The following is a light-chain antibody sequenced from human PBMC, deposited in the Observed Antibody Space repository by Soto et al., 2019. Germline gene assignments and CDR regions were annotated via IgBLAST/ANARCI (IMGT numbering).Light chain of an antibody. CDR2: DAS. CDR3: KIYTISLRT. Sequence: FVLTQSPGTLSLSPGERATLSCRASQSVSSNYLAWYQQKPGQAPRLLIYDASSRATGIPDRSSGSGSGTDFTLPISRLELVVIAASNSKIYTISLRTF. J-gene: IGKJ5*01. V-gene: IGKV3-20*01. CDR1: QSVSSNY.